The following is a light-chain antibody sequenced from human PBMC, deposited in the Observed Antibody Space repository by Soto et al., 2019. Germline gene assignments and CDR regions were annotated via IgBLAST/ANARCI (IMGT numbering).Light chain of an antibody. Sequence: EIVLTHSPATLSVSPCERATLSSSASQSVSSNLAWYQQKPGQAPRLLIYGASTRATGIPARFSGSGSGTEFTLTISSLQSEDFAVHYCQQYNNWPPLTFGQGTRLEIK. J-gene: IGKJ5*01. V-gene: IGKV3-15*01. CDR3: QQYNNWPPLT. CDR1: QSVSSN. CDR2: GAS.